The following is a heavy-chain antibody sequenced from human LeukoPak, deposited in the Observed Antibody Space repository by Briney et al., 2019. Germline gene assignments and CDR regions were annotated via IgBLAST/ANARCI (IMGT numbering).Heavy chain of an antibody. V-gene: IGHV4-4*09. CDR3: ARQRPTSDFWSGYYFDY. Sequence: SETLSLTCAVSGDSISFYYWSWIRQPPGKGLEWIGYIHTSGDTNYNPSLSSRVTISVDTSRGQFSLNLSSVTAADTAVYYCARQRPTSDFWSGYYFDYWGQGTLVTVSP. CDR2: IHTSGDT. J-gene: IGHJ4*02. CDR1: GDSISFYY. D-gene: IGHD3-3*01.